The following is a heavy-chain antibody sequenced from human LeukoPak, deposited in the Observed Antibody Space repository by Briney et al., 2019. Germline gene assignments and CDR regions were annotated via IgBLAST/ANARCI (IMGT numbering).Heavy chain of an antibody. Sequence: GGSLRLSCVASGFSFSDTTMGWVRQAAGQGLEWVARMKEDGSDENYVDSVRGRFTISRDNARNSLHLQMKSLRAEDTAVYFCAKGAAGGGYFPTWGQGILVIVSS. CDR1: GFSFSDTT. CDR2: MKEDGSDE. CDR3: AKGAAGGGYFPT. D-gene: IGHD3-16*01. V-gene: IGHV3-7*03. J-gene: IGHJ1*01.